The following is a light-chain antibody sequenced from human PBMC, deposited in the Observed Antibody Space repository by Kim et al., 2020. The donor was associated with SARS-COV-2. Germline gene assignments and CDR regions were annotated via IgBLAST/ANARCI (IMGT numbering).Light chain of an antibody. Sequence: DIQMTQSPSSLSVSVGDRVTITCRASQGITNSLAWYQQKPGKVPQLLIYAASALQSGVPSRFSGSESGTDFTLTISSLQPEDVATYYFQKYNSAPWTFGQGTKVDIK. J-gene: IGKJ1*01. CDR2: AAS. V-gene: IGKV1-27*01. CDR3: QKYNSAPWT. CDR1: QGITNS.